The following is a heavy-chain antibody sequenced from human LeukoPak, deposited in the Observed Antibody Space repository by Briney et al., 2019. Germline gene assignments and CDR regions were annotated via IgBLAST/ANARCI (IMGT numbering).Heavy chain of an antibody. CDR3: AKDPRRGTNIDY. V-gene: IGHV3-23*01. CDR2: IGGSGGST. CDR1: GFTFSSYA. J-gene: IGHJ4*02. D-gene: IGHD1-7*01. Sequence: GGSLRLSCAASGFTFSSYAMSWVRQAPGKGLEWVSAIGGSGGSTYYADSVKGRFTISRDNSKNTLYLQMNSLRAEDTAVYYCAKDPRRGTNIDYWGQGTLVTVSS.